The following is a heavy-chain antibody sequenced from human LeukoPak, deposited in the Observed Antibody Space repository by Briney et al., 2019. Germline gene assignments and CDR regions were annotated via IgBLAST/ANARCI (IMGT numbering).Heavy chain of an antibody. J-gene: IGHJ6*03. D-gene: IGHD2-2*01. CDR2: IKPNSGDT. CDR1: GFTLTDY. CDR3: ARADSVPAGDYHYWYMDV. Sequence: AASVKVSCKASGFTLTDYIHWVRQDPRQGLQWMGWIKPNSGDTGYAQKFQGRVTMTRDTSISTVYMELSSLRSDDTAVYYCARADSVPAGDYHYWYMDVWGKGTTVTVSS. V-gene: IGHV1-2*02.